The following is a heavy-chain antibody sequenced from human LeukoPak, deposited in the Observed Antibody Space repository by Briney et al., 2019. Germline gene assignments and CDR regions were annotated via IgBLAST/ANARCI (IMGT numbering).Heavy chain of an antibody. J-gene: IGHJ3*02. CDR3: ARDFYKVTFGGVIVKAFDI. Sequence: GWIRQPPGKGLEWIGSISYSGTTYYNPSLKSRVTISVDTSKNQFSLKLSSVTAADTAVYYCARDFYKVTFGGVIVKAFDIWGQGTMVTVSS. CDR2: ISYSGTT. D-gene: IGHD3-16*02. V-gene: IGHV4-39*07.